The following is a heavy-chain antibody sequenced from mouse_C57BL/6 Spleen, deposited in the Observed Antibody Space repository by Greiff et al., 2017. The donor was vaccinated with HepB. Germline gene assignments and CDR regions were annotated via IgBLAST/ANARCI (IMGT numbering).Heavy chain of an antibody. CDR1: GYTFTSYW. D-gene: IGHD2-3*01. V-gene: IGHV1-64*01. CDR2: IHPNSGST. CDR3: ARESGLLTAVDY. Sequence: QVQLKQPGAELVKPGASVKLSCKASGYTFTSYWMHWVKQRPGQGLEWIGMIHPNSGSTNYNEKFKSKATLTVDKSSSTAYMQLSSLTSEDSAVYYCARESGLLTAVDYWGQGTSVTVSS. J-gene: IGHJ4*01.